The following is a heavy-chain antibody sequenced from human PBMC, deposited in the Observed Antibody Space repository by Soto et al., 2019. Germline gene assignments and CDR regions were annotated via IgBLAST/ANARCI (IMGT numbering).Heavy chain of an antibody. CDR2: ISSSSSYI. V-gene: IGHV3-21*01. D-gene: IGHD3-10*01. CDR1: GFTFSSYS. CDR3: ARDLGDYGSGSYYTPYYYYGMDV. Sequence: EVQLVESGGGLVKPGGSLRLSCAASGFTFSSYSMNWVRQAPGKGLEWVSSISSSSSYIYYADSVKGRFTISRDNAKNSLYLQMNSLRAEDTAVYYCARDLGDYGSGSYYTPYYYYGMDVW. J-gene: IGHJ6*01.